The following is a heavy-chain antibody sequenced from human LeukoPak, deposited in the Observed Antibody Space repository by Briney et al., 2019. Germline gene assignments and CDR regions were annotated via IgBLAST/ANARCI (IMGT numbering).Heavy chain of an antibody. V-gene: IGHV4-34*01. Sequence: SETLSLACAVYGGSFSGYYWSWIRQPPGKGLEWIGEINHSGSTNYNPSLKSRVTISVDTSKNQFSLKLSSVTAADTAVYYCATLGDYDAFDIWGQGTMVTVSS. CDR3: ATLGDYDAFDI. CDR1: GGSFSGYY. CDR2: INHSGST. J-gene: IGHJ3*02. D-gene: IGHD3-10*01.